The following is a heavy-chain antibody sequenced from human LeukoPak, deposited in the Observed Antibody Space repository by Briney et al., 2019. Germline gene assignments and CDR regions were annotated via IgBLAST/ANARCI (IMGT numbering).Heavy chain of an antibody. V-gene: IGHV3-23*01. Sequence: PGGSLRLSCAASGFTFSSYAMSWVRQAPGKGPEWVSAISGSGGSTYYADSVKGRFTISRDNSKNTLYLQMNSLRAEDTAVYYCAKDSSGWYGGGYFDYWGQGTLVTVSS. CDR1: GFTFSSYA. J-gene: IGHJ4*02. CDR2: ISGSGGST. CDR3: AKDSSGWYGGGYFDY. D-gene: IGHD6-19*01.